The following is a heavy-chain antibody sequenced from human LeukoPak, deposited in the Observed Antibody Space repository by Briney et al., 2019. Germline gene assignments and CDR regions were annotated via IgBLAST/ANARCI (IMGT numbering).Heavy chain of an antibody. CDR3: ARDRSPVTTSLFDY. CDR2: ISSSSSYI. CDR1: GFTFSSYS. J-gene: IGHJ4*02. V-gene: IGHV3-21*01. D-gene: IGHD4-11*01. Sequence: PGGSLRLSCAASGFTFSSYSMNWVRQAPGKGLEWVSSISSSSSYIYYADSVKGRFTISRDNTKNSLYLQMNSLRAEHTAVYYCARDRSPVTTSLFDYWGQGTLVTVSS.